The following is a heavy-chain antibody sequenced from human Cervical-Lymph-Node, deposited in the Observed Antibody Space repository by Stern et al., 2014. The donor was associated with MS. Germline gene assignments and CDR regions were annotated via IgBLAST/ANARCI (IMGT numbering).Heavy chain of an antibody. CDR3: ARDVQGDGNYNLDH. Sequence: EVQLVESGGGLVQPGGSLRLSCAASGFTLSRYWMHWVRQAPGKGLAWVSRMNSDCTTTNYANSVKGRFTISRDNAKNMVYLQVNSLRVDDTAVYYCARDVQGDGNYNLDHWGQGTLVTVSS. D-gene: IGHD1-1*01. CDR2: MNSDCTTT. CDR1: GFTLSRYW. V-gene: IGHV3-74*01. J-gene: IGHJ4*02.